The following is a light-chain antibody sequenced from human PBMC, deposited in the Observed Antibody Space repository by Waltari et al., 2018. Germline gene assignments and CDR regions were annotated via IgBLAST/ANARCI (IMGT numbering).Light chain of an antibody. CDR1: QSVKNN. V-gene: IGKV1-5*03. J-gene: IGKJ4*01. CDR3: QEDDTLPVT. CDR2: KAS. Sequence: DIQLTQSPSTLSASVGDRVTTTCRASQSVKNNLAWYQQKPGKAPKVLIHKASRLESGVPSRFSGSGYGTEFTLTISSLQPDDFATYYCQEDDTLPVTFGGGTKVEIK.